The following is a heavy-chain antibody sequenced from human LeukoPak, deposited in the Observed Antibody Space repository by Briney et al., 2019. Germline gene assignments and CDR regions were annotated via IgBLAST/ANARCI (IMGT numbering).Heavy chain of an antibody. CDR3: ARWPKNCSGGSCYSVRAGTFDY. J-gene: IGHJ4*02. Sequence: PGGSLRLSCAASGFTFSSYSMNWVRQAPGKGLEWVSSISSSSSYIYYADSVKGRFTISRDNAKNSLYLQMNSLRAEDTAVYYCARWPKNCSGGSCYSVRAGTFDYWGQGTLVTVSS. V-gene: IGHV3-21*01. D-gene: IGHD2-15*01. CDR2: ISSSSSYI. CDR1: GFTFSSYS.